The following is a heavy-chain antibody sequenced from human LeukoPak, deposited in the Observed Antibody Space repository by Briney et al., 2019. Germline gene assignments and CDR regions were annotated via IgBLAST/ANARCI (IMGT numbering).Heavy chain of an antibody. CDR3: IVLAVAGTLGFDC. Sequence: GGSLRLSCAASGFTFSSYEMNWVRQAPGKGLEWVSYISSSTNTIYYADSVKGRFTISRDNAKKSLYLQMNSLRAEDTAVYYCIVLAVAGTLGFDCWGQGTRVTVSS. J-gene: IGHJ4*02. V-gene: IGHV3-48*01. CDR2: ISSSTNTI. D-gene: IGHD6-19*01. CDR1: GFTFSSYE.